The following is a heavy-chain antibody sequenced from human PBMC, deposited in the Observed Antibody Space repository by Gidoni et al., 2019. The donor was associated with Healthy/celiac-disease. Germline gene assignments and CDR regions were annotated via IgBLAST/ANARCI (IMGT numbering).Heavy chain of an antibody. Sequence: QVQLVESGGGLVKPGGSLRLSCAASGFTFSDYYMSWIRQAPGKGLEWVSYISSSSSYTNYADSVKGRFTISRDNAKNSLYLQMNSLRAEDTAVYYCASWYYYDSSGYYPFDYWGQGTLVTVSS. V-gene: IGHV3-11*06. D-gene: IGHD3-22*01. CDR1: GFTFSDYY. CDR2: ISSSSSYT. J-gene: IGHJ4*02. CDR3: ASWYYYDSSGYYPFDY.